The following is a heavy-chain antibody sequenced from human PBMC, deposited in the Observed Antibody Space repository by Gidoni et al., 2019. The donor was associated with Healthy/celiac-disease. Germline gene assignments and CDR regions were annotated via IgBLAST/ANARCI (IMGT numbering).Heavy chain of an antibody. CDR1: GFTFDAYA. CDR3: AKASPYGSGSYSYYFDY. Sequence: EVQLVESGGGLVQPGRSLRLSCAASGFTFDAYAMHWVRQAPGKGLEWVSGISWNSGSIGYADSVKGRFTISRDNAKNSLYLQMNSLRAEDTALYYCAKASPYGSGSYSYYFDYWGQGTLVTVSS. J-gene: IGHJ4*02. V-gene: IGHV3-9*01. D-gene: IGHD3-10*01. CDR2: ISWNSGSI.